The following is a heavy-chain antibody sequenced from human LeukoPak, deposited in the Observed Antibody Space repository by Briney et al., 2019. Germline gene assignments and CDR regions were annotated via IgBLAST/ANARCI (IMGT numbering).Heavy chain of an antibody. J-gene: IGHJ3*02. Sequence: PGGSLRLSCAASGLTFSSYDMHWVRQATGKGLEWVSAIGTAGDTYYPGSVKGRFTISRENAKNSLYLQMNSLRAEDTAVYYCARGGLRSAFDIWGQGTMVTVSS. CDR2: IGTAGDT. D-gene: IGHD2-15*01. CDR1: GLTFSSYD. V-gene: IGHV3-13*01. CDR3: ARGGLRSAFDI.